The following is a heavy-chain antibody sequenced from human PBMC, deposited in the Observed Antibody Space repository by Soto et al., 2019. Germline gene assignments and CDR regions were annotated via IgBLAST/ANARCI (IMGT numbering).Heavy chain of an antibody. J-gene: IGHJ5*02. CDR1: GGSISGFY. D-gene: IGHD1-1*01. CDR2: IYATGTT. Sequence: ETLSLSCAVSGGSISGFYWSWIRKSAGKGLEWIGRIYATGTTDYNPSLKSRVMMSVDTSKKQFSLKLRSVTAADTAVYYCVRDGTKTLRDWFDPWGQGISVTVSS. V-gene: IGHV4-4*07. CDR3: VRDGTKTLRDWFDP.